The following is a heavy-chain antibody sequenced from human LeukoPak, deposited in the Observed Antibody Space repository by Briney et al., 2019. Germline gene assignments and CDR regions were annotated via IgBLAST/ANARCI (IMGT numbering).Heavy chain of an antibody. CDR2: IQNDGSNK. J-gene: IGHJ5*02. CDR3: AKWSGRGRYDWFDP. Sequence: PGGSLRLSCAASGFTFNHYGMHWVRQAPGKGLEWVAFIQNDGSNKNYADSVKGRFIISRDNSKNTLYMQMNSLRVEDTAVYYWAKWSGRGRYDWFDPLGQGTLVTVSS. V-gene: IGHV3-30*02. CDR1: GFTFNHYG. D-gene: IGHD6-19*01.